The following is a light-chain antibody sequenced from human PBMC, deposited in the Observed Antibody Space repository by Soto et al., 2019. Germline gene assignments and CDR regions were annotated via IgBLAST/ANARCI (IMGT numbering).Light chain of an antibody. Sequence: QSALTQPASVSGSPGQSITISCSGTSSDVGGSNYVSWYQQHPGEAPKLMSYDVSYRPSGVSNRFSGSKSGNTASLTISGLQAVEEADYFCSSDTSSAPGVVFGGGTKITVL. CDR1: SSDVGGSNY. CDR3: SSDTSSAPGVV. CDR2: DVS. V-gene: IGLV2-14*03. J-gene: IGLJ2*01.